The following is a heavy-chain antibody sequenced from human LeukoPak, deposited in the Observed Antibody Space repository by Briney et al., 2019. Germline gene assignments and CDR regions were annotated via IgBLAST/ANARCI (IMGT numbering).Heavy chain of an antibody. V-gene: IGHV1-18*01. CDR2: ISAYNGNT. J-gene: IGHJ4*02. Sequence: ASVKVSCKASGYTFTSYGISWVRQAPGQGLEWMGWISAYNGNTNYAQKLQGRVTMTTDTSTSTAYMELRSLRSDDTAVYYCARDLRSRYGGPIRDYWGQGTLVTVSS. CDR1: GYTFTSYG. D-gene: IGHD4-23*01. CDR3: ARDLRSRYGGPIRDY.